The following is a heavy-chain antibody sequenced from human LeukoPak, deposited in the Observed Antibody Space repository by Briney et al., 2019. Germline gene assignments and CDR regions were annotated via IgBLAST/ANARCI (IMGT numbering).Heavy chain of an antibody. CDR1: GGSVSSSGYS. D-gene: IGHD2/OR15-2a*01. V-gene: IGHV4-61*08. J-gene: IGHJ5*02. CDR3: ALRRLTSAQIIEDNWFDP. CDR2: TYYSGRT. Sequence: TSETLSLTCTVSGGSVSSSGYSRNWIRQPPGKTLEWIGYTYYSGRTNYNPSLKSRVTISLDASKNQFSLRLTSVTAADTAVYYCALRRLTSAQIIEDNWFDPWGQGTLVTVSS.